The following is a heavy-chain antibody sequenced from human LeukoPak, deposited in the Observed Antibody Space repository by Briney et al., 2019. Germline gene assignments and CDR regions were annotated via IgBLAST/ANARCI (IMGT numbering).Heavy chain of an antibody. Sequence: GGSLRLSCTASGFTFSNYAMNWVRQAPGKGLEWVSSISGSGGSTYDADSVKGRFTISRDNSKDTLYVQMNSLRAEDTAVYYCAKTRGYSVYDPLDSWGQGTLVTVSS. CDR3: AKTRGYSVYDPLDS. V-gene: IGHV3-23*01. J-gene: IGHJ4*02. CDR2: ISGSGGST. D-gene: IGHD5/OR15-5a*01. CDR1: GFTFSNYA.